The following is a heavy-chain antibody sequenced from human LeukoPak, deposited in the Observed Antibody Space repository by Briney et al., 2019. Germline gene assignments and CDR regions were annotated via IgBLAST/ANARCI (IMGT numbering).Heavy chain of an antibody. J-gene: IGHJ6*03. D-gene: IGHD2-2*01. CDR2: IRSKTDGETT. Sequence: PGGSLRLSCAASGFTFNKAWMSWVRQAPGKGLEWVGLIRSKTDGETTDFAAPVKGRFTISRDDSKNTLYLQVNRLKTEDTAVYYCTRAAKWEYQLLSVRRYYYYYYMDVWGKGTTVTVSS. CDR1: GFTFNKAW. CDR3: TRAAKWEYQLLSVRRYYYYYYMDV. V-gene: IGHV3-15*01.